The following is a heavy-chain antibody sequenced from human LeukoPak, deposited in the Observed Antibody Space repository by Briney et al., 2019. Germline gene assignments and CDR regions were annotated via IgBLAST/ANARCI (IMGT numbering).Heavy chain of an antibody. CDR2: IYYSGST. V-gene: IGHV4-39*01. CDR1: GGSISSSSYY. D-gene: IGHD3-3*01. J-gene: IGHJ4*02. CDR3: ARRLAVSGYD. Sequence: SETLSLTCTVSGGSISSSSYYWGWIRQPRGKGLEWIGSIYYSGSTYYNPSLKSRVTISVDTSKNQFSLKLSSVTAADTAVYYCARRLAVSGYDWGQGTLVTVSS.